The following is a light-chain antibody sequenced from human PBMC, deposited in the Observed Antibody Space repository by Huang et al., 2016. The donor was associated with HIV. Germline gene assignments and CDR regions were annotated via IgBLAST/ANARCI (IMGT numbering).Light chain of an antibody. J-gene: IGKJ2*01. CDR2: WAS. CDR3: QQYYTDYYT. CDR1: QDLLVTATNKNY. V-gene: IGKV4-1*01. Sequence: DIVMTQSPASLTVSLGERATINCKSGQDLLVTATNKNYLAWYQQRPGQPPQLLIYWASTRASDVPERISGSGSGTDFTLTINTLQAEDMAVYFCQQYYTDYYTFGQGTKLEIQ.